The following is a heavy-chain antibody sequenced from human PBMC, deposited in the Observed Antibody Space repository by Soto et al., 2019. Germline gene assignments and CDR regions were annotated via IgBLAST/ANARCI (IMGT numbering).Heavy chain of an antibody. CDR1: GYTFTSYG. D-gene: IGHD1-1*01. Sequence: QVHLVQSGAEVKKPGASVKVSCKASGYTFTSYGITWVRQAPGQGLEWMGWISAHNGNTDYAQKLQGRVIVTRDTSTNTAYMELRSLRSADTAVYYCARGRYGDYWGQGALVTVSP. CDR3: ARGRYGDY. CDR2: ISAHNGNT. J-gene: IGHJ4*02. V-gene: IGHV1-18*01.